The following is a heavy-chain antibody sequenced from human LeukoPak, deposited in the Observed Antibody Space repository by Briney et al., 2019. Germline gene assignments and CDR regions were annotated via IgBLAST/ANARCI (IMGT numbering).Heavy chain of an antibody. J-gene: IGHJ4*02. D-gene: IGHD2-15*01. CDR3: ARARLGYCSGGSCYGGYFDY. CDR2: IYSGGST. Sequence: GRSLRLSCAASGFTVSSNYMSWVRQAPGKGLEWVSVIYSGGSTYYADSVKGRFTISRDNSKNTLYLQMNSLRAEDTAVYYCARARLGYCSGGSCYGGYFDYWGQGTLVTVSS. CDR1: GFTVSSNY. V-gene: IGHV3-53*01.